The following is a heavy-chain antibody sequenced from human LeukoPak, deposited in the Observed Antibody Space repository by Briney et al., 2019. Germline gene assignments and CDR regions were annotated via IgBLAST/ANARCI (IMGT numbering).Heavy chain of an antibody. CDR3: ARDLLPQTAPFDY. J-gene: IGHJ4*02. Sequence: GGSLTLSCAASGLTFSSYEMNWVRQAPGKGLEWVSYISSSGTIYYADSVKGRFTISRDNAKNSLYLQMNSLRAEDTAVYYCARDLLPQTAPFDYWGQGTLVTVSS. CDR2: ISSSGTI. D-gene: IGHD1-14*01. V-gene: IGHV3-48*03. CDR1: GLTFSSYE.